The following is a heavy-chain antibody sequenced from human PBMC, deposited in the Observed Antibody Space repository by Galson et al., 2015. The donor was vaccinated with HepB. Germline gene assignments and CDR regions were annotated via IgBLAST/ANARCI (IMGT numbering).Heavy chain of an antibody. CDR1: GFSFSSYS. Sequence: SLRLSCAASGFSFSSYSMNWVRQAPGKGLEWVSYISSSSNTIYYADSVKGRFTISRDNAKNSLYLQMNSLRAEGTAVYYCARDKIAVRFDYWGQGILVTVSS. CDR2: ISSSSNTI. D-gene: IGHD6-19*01. J-gene: IGHJ4*02. V-gene: IGHV3-48*01. CDR3: ARDKIAVRFDY.